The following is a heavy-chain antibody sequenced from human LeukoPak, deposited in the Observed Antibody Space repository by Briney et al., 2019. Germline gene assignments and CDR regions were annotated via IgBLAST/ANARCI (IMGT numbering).Heavy chain of an antibody. CDR3: ARGHYQLLLYY. J-gene: IGHJ4*02. CDR2: IIPILGIA. D-gene: IGHD2-2*01. CDR1: GGTFSSYA. V-gene: IGHV1-69*04. Sequence: SVKVSCKASGGTFSSYAISWVRQAPGQGLEWMGRIIPILGIANYAQKFQGRVTITADKSTSTAYMELSSLRSEDTTVYYCARGHYQLLLYYWGPGTLVTVSS.